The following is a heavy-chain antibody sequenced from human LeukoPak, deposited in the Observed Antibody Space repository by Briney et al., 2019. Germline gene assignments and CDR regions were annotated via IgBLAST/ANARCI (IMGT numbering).Heavy chain of an antibody. Sequence: GGSLRLSCAASGFTFSSYAMSWVRQAPGKGLEWVSPISASGDSTYYADSVKGRFTISRDNSKNTLGLQVNSLRAEDTAIYYCANTEPGYCTTTSCLKSDYWGQGTLVTVSS. CDR1: GFTFSSYA. CDR3: ANTEPGYCTTTSCLKSDY. D-gene: IGHD2-2*01. V-gene: IGHV3-23*01. CDR2: ISASGDST. J-gene: IGHJ4*02.